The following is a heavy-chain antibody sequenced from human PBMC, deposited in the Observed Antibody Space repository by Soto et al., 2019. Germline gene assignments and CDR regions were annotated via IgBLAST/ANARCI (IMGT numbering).Heavy chain of an antibody. J-gene: IGHJ5*02. V-gene: IGHV4-59*01. CDR2: IYYSGGT. D-gene: IGHD2-2*03. CDR3: ARGRNGYWFDP. CDR1: GGSISSYY. Sequence: SETLSLTCTVSGGSISSYYWSWIRQPPGKGLEWIGYIYYSGGTNYNPSLQSRITISADTSKRQFFLNLRSVTAADTAVYYCARGRNGYWFDPWGQGTLVTVSS.